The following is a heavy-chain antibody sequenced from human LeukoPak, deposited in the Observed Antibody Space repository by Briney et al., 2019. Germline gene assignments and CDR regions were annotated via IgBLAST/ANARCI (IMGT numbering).Heavy chain of an antibody. J-gene: IGHJ4*02. CDR1: GFTFSSYA. Sequence: GGSLRLSCAASGFTFSSYAMSWVRQAPGKGLGWVSAISGSGGSTYYADSVKGRFTISRDNSKNTLYLQMNSLRAEDTAVYYCAKDYLGGQTTSALDYWGQGTLVTVSS. CDR3: AKDYLGGQTTSALDY. CDR2: ISGSGGST. D-gene: IGHD1-7*01. V-gene: IGHV3-23*01.